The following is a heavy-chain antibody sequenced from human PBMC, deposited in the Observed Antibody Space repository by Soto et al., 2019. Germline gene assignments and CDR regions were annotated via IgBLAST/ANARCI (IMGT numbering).Heavy chain of an antibody. Sequence: LSLTSTVSACSISSWCYSWPWLRQSPGKGLERIGYTYQSGSAYYNPSLKSRVTISVDRSKNQFSLNLTSVTAADTAVYYCARDYHEMDVWGQGTTVTVSS. CDR3: ARDYHEMDV. V-gene: IGHV4-30-2*06. CDR1: ACSISSWCYS. J-gene: IGHJ6*02. CDR2: TYQSGSA. D-gene: IGHD2-2*01.